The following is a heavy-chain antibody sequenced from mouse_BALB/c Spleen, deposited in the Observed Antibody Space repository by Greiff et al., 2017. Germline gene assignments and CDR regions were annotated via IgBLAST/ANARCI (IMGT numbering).Heavy chain of an antibody. Sequence: QVQLKESGPGLVAPSQSLSITCTVSGFSLSRYSVHWVRQPPGKGLEWLGMIWGGGSTDYNSALKSRLSISKDNSKSQVFLKMNSLQTDDTAMYYCARNPLYGSRSGYFDVWGAGTTVTVSS. D-gene: IGHD1-1*01. CDR2: IWGGGST. CDR3: ARNPLYGSRSGYFDV. J-gene: IGHJ1*01. V-gene: IGHV2-6-4*01. CDR1: GFSLSRYS.